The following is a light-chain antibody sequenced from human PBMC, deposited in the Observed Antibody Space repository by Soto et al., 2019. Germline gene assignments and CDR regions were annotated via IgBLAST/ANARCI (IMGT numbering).Light chain of an antibody. CDR3: SSYTSSSTPYV. Sequence: QSALTQPASVSGSPGQSITISCTGASSDVGGYNYVSWYQHYTGKAPKLIIYEVSNRPSGVSNRFSGSKSGNTASLTISGLQAEDEADYYCSSYTSSSTPYVFGTGTKLTVL. CDR1: SSDVGGYNY. J-gene: IGLJ1*01. V-gene: IGLV2-14*01. CDR2: EVS.